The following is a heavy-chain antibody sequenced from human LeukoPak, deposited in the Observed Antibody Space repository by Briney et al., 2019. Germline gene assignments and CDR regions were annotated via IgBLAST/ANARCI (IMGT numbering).Heavy chain of an antibody. CDR3: AKDRAAAGQYYFDY. CDR1: GLTFSSHW. V-gene: IGHV3-74*01. J-gene: IGHJ4*02. D-gene: IGHD6-13*01. CDR2: ITNDGSST. Sequence: GGSLRLSCAASGLTFSSHWMHWVRQAPGKGLVWVSRITNDGSSTTYADSVKGRFTISRDNAKNSLYLQMNSLRAEDTALYYCAKDRAAAGQYYFDYWGQGTLVTVSS.